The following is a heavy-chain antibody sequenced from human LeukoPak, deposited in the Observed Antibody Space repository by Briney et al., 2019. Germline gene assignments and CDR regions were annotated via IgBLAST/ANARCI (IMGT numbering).Heavy chain of an antibody. CDR2: INSGGTT. CDR1: GFIVSSTY. Sequence: PGGSLRLSCAASGFIVSSTYMNWVRHAPGKGLEWISVINSGGTTYYADSVKGRFTISRDDSNNMLFLKMNSLRAEDTALYYCAKMDSDYYIDFWGQGTLVTVSS. V-gene: IGHV3-53*01. D-gene: IGHD3/OR15-3a*01. J-gene: IGHJ4*02. CDR3: AKMDSDYYIDF.